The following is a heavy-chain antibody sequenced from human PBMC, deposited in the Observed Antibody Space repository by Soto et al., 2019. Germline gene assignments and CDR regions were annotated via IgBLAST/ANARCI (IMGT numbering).Heavy chain of an antibody. Sequence: GGSLRLSCAASGFTFSDYYMSWIRQAPGKGLEWVSYISSSGSTIYYADSVKGRFTISRDNAKNSLYLQMNSLRAEDTAVYYCARHTRPWDILTGYYDEGYFDYWGQGTLVTVSS. CDR3: ARHTRPWDILTGYYDEGYFDY. CDR1: GFTFSDYY. J-gene: IGHJ4*02. V-gene: IGHV3-11*01. D-gene: IGHD3-9*01. CDR2: ISSSGSTI.